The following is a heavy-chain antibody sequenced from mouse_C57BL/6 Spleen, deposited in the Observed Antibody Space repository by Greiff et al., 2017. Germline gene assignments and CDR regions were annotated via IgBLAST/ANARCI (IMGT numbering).Heavy chain of an antibody. CDR1: GFTFTDYY. J-gene: IGHJ2*01. V-gene: IGHV7-3*01. CDR3: ARSLYYYGSSCPDY. D-gene: IGHD1-1*01. CDR2: IRNKANGYTT. Sequence: DVQLVESGGGLVQPGGSLSLSCAASGFTFTDYYMSWVRQPPGQGLEWLGFIRNKANGYTTEYSASVKGRFTISRDNSQSIIYLQMNALRAEDSATYYCARSLYYYGSSCPDYWGQGTTLTVSS.